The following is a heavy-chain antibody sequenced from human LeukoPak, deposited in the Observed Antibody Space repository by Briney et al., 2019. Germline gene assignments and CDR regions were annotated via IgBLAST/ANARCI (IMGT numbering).Heavy chain of an antibody. CDR2: NDPNGGGT. CDR3: AHGGGSYGDV. D-gene: IGHD1-26*01. J-gene: IGHJ3*01. CDR1: RYTFTGYY. V-gene: IGHV1-2*06. Sequence: ASVKASCKVSRYTFTGYYMHWVRQAPGQELEWMGRNDPNGGGTHYAQKFQGRVTMARDTSISTSYMELTELRSDDTAVYYCAHGGGSYGDVWGQGTMVTVSS.